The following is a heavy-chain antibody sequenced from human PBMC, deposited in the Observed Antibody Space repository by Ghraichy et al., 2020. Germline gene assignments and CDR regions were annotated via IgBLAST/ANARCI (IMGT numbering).Heavy chain of an antibody. V-gene: IGHV3-30*18. CDR1: GFTFSSYG. Sequence: GGSLRLSCAASGFTFSSYGMHWVRQAPGKGLEWVAVISYDGSNKYYADSVKGRFTISRDNSKNTLYLQMNSLRAEDTAVYYCAKEIVGDYYGVDYWGQGTLVTVSS. D-gene: IGHD2-21*02. CDR2: ISYDGSNK. J-gene: IGHJ4*02. CDR3: AKEIVGDYYGVDY.